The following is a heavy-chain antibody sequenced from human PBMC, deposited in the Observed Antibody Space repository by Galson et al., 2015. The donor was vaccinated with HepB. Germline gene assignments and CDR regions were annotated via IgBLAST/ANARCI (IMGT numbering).Heavy chain of an antibody. CDR2: ISYDGSNK. D-gene: IGHD1-26*01. J-gene: IGHJ4*02. CDR1: GFTFSSYA. V-gene: IGHV3-30-3*01. Sequence: SLRLSCAASGFTFSSYAMHWVRQAPGKGLEWVAVISYDGSNKYYADSVKGRFTISRDNSKNTLYLQMNSLRAEDTAVYYCARGDSGSYIDYWGQGTLVTVSS. CDR3: ARGDSGSYIDY.